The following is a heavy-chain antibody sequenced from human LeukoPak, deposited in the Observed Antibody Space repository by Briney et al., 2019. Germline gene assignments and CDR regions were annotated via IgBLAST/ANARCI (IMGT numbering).Heavy chain of an antibody. CDR3: AKDGTGYYDSSGYVDY. D-gene: IGHD3-22*01. V-gene: IGHV3-9*01. CDR2: ISWNSGSI. J-gene: IGHJ4*02. CDR1: GFTFDDYA. Sequence: PGRSLRLSCAASGFTFDDYAMHWVRPAPGKGLEWVSGISWNSGSIAYADSVKGRFTISRDNAKNSLYLQMNSLRAEDTALYYCAKDGTGYYDSSGYVDYWGQGTLVTVSS.